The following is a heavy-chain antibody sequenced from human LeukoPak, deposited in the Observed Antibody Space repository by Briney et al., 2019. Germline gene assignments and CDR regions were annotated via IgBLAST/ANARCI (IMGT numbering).Heavy chain of an antibody. Sequence: GGSLRPSCAASGFTFSSYWMSWVRQAPGKGLEWVAVIWYDGSNKYYADSVKGRFTISRDNSKNTLYLQMNSLRAEDTAVYYCARDTAMDAYYYYYGMDVWGQGTTVTVSS. CDR2: IWYDGSNK. J-gene: IGHJ6*02. CDR3: ARDTAMDAYYYYYGMDV. D-gene: IGHD5-18*01. V-gene: IGHV3-33*08. CDR1: GFTFSSYW.